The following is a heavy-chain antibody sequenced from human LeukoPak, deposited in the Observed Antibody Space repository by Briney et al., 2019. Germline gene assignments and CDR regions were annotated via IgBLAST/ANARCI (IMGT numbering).Heavy chain of an antibody. CDR3: ATLPGIVGAATYYYYGMDV. Sequence: SVKVSCKASGGTFSSYAISWARQAPGQGLEWMGGIIPIFGTANYAQKFQGRVTITADESTSTAYMELSSLRSEDTAVYYCATLPGIVGAATYYYYGMDVWGQGTTVTVSS. V-gene: IGHV1-69*01. J-gene: IGHJ6*02. CDR2: IIPIFGTA. CDR1: GGTFSSYA. D-gene: IGHD1-26*01.